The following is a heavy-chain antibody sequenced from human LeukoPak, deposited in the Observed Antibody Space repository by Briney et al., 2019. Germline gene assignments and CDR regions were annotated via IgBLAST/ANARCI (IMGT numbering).Heavy chain of an antibody. CDR3: ARGSRSGWYAPNVY. CDR2: ISSSSSYI. J-gene: IGHJ4*02. V-gene: IGHV3-21*01. CDR1: GFTFSSYS. D-gene: IGHD6-19*01. Sequence: GGSLRLSCAASGFTFSSYSMNWIRQAPGKGLEWVSSISSSSSYIYYADPVKGRFTIYRDHAKTSLYLQMNSLRAEDTAVYYCARGSRSGWYAPNVYWGPGTPVTVSS.